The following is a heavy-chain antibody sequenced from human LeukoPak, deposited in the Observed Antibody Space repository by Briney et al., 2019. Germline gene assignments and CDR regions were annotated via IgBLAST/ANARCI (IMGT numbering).Heavy chain of an antibody. CDR1: GFSISSGHY. J-gene: IGHJ4*02. CDR2: VYQSGTT. CDR3: ARIFIRNGYSSYFDC. V-gene: IGHV4-38-2*02. D-gene: IGHD5-18*01. Sequence: SETLSLTCTVSGFSISSGHYWGWVRQPPGAGLERIGSVYQSGTTYYNPSFKSRVTTSVDMSKNQFSLRLRPVTAADTAVYYCARIFIRNGYSSYFDCWGQGTLVTVSS.